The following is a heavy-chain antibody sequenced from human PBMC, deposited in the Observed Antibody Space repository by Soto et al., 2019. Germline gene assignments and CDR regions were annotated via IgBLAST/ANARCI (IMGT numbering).Heavy chain of an antibody. CDR2: ISAYNGNT. V-gene: IGHV1-18*04. Sequence: GASVKVSCKASGYTFTNYGISWVRQAPGQGLEWMGWISAYNGNTNYAQKLQGRVTMTTHTSTSTAYMELRSLRSDDTAVYYCARDYYDFWSGYSSQLWFDPWGQGTLVTVSS. CDR1: GYTFTNYG. CDR3: ARDYYDFWSGYSSQLWFDP. J-gene: IGHJ5*02. D-gene: IGHD3-3*01.